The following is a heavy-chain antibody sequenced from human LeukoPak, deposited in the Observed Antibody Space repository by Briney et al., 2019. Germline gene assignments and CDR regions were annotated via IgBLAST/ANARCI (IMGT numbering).Heavy chain of an antibody. V-gene: IGHV4-39*01. D-gene: IGHD3-22*01. J-gene: IGHJ3*02. CDR3: ARRDSITMIVVVTDAFDI. Sequence: SETLSLTCTVSGGSISSSGHYWGWIRQPPGKGLEWIGSISYSGSTCYNPSLKSRVTISVDTSKNQFSLKLSSVTAADTAVYYCARRDSITMIVVVTDAFDIWGQGTMVAASS. CDR2: ISYSGST. CDR1: GGSISSSGHY.